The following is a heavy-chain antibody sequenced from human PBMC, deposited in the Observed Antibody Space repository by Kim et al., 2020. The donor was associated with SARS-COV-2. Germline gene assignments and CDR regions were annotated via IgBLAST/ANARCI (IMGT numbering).Heavy chain of an antibody. CDR1: GFSLITSGMC. CDR3: ARTKTYYYDRSDYSPLDY. D-gene: IGHD3-22*01. CDR2: IDWDDDK. J-gene: IGHJ4*02. Sequence: SGPTLVKPRQTLTLTCIFSGFSLITSGMCVNWIRQPPGKALEWLARIDWDDDKYYSTSLKTRLTISKDTSKNQVVLTMTNMDPVDTATYYCARTKTYYYDRSDYSPLDYWGQGTLVTVSS. V-gene: IGHV2-70*11.